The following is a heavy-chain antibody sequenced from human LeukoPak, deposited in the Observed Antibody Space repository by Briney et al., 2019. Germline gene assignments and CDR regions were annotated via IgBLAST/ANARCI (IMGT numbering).Heavy chain of an antibody. CDR3: ARGRYSSRWFDY. CDR1: GFTFSSYC. Sequence: GGSLRLSCAASGFTFSSYCMHWVRQAPGKGLEWVAFIRYDGSNKYYADSVKGRFTISRDNSKNTLYLQMNSLRAEDTAVYYCARGRYSSRWFDYWGQGSLVTVSS. J-gene: IGHJ5*01. CDR2: IRYDGSNK. V-gene: IGHV3-30*02. D-gene: IGHD6-13*01.